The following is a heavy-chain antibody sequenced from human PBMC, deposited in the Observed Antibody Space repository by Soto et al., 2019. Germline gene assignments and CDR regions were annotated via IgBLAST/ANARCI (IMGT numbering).Heavy chain of an antibody. CDR3: AGDYGSGSYRFDY. CDR2: IYYSGST. V-gene: IGHV4-39*02. J-gene: IGHJ4*02. CDR1: GGSISSSSYY. D-gene: IGHD3-10*01. Sequence: SETLSLTCTVSGGSISSSSYYWGWIRQPPGKGLEWIGSIYYSGSTYYNPSLKSRVTISVDTSKNQFSLKLTSVTAADTAVYYCAGDYGSGSYRFDYWGQGIVVTVSS.